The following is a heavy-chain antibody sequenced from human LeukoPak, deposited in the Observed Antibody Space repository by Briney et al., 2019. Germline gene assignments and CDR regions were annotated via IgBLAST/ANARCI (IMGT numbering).Heavy chain of an antibody. CDR1: GGSISSYY. J-gene: IGHJ4*02. V-gene: IGHV4-59*08. Sequence: SETLSLTCTVSGGSISSYYWSWIRQPPGKGLEWIGYIYYSGSTNYNPSLKSRVTISVDTSKNQFSLKLSSVTAADAAVYYCARRAAAGYFDYWGQGTLVTVSS. D-gene: IGHD6-13*01. CDR2: IYYSGST. CDR3: ARRAAAGYFDY.